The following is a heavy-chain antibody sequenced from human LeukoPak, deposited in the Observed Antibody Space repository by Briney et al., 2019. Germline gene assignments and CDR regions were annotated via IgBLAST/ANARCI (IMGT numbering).Heavy chain of an antibody. J-gene: IGHJ4*02. Sequence: GRSLKLSCTVSGFTFGDYDMSWFRQAPGKGLEWVGFIRNKAYGGTTEYAASVKGRFTISRDDSKSIAYLQMNSLKTEDTAVYYCTRGLYRSSWYRGLGNYWGQGTLVTVSS. CDR2: IRNKAYGGTT. CDR3: TRGLYRSSWYRGLGNY. D-gene: IGHD6-13*01. V-gene: IGHV3-49*03. CDR1: GFTFGDYD.